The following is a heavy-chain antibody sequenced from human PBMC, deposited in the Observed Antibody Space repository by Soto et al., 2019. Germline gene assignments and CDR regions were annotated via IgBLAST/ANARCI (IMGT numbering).Heavy chain of an antibody. CDR1: GFTFSSYA. V-gene: IGHV3-23*01. CDR3: AKGLDYGSGSTMDWFDP. CDR2: ISGSGGST. Sequence: PGGSLRLSCAASGFTFSSYAMSWVRQAPGKGLEWVSAISGSGGSTYYADSVKGRFTISRDNSKNTLYLQMNSLRAEDTAVYYCAKGLDYGSGSTMDWFDPWGQGTLVTVSS. J-gene: IGHJ5*02. D-gene: IGHD3-10*01.